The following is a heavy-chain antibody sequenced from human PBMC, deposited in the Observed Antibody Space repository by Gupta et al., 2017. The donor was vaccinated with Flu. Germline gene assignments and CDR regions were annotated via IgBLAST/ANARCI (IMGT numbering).Heavy chain of an antibody. V-gene: IGHV1-69*01. CDR1: A. Sequence: AISWVRQAPGQGLEWMGGIIPIFGTANYAQKFQGRVTITADESTSTAYMELSSLRSEDTAVYYCSRPGGDCSGGSCYSFFHYYGMDVWGQGT. J-gene: IGHJ6*02. D-gene: IGHD2-15*01. CDR3: SRPGGDCSGGSCYSFFHYYGMDV. CDR2: IIPIFGTA.